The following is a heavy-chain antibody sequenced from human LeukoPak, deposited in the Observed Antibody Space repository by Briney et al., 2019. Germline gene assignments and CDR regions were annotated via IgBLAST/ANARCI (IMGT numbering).Heavy chain of an antibody. Sequence: GGSLRLSCAGSGFTFSHAWMSWVRQGPGKGLEWVGRIKSKTDGGTTDYAAPVKGRFTISRDDSEYTLYLQMNSLKTEDTAVYYCTVDTNTDSQYYWGQGTLVTVSS. CDR3: TVDTNTDSQYY. CDR1: GFTFSHAW. CDR2: IKSKTDGGTT. V-gene: IGHV3-15*01. J-gene: IGHJ4*02. D-gene: IGHD2-8*01.